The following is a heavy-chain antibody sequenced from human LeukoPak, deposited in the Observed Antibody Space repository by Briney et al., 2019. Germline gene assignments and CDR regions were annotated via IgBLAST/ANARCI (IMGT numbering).Heavy chain of an antibody. Sequence: ASVKVSCKASGYTFTSYGINWVRQAPGQGLEWMGSLNPNSGGTDYAQKFKGRVTMTRDTSTSTAYMEVSRLTSDDTAIYYCARESRDMTIVGSWFDPWGQGTLVTVSS. J-gene: IGHJ5*02. D-gene: IGHD3-22*01. CDR1: GYTFTSYG. CDR2: LNPNSGGT. CDR3: ARESRDMTIVGSWFDP. V-gene: IGHV1-2*02.